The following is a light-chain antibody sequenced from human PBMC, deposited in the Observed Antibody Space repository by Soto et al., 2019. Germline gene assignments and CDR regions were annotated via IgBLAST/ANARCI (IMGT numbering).Light chain of an antibody. Sequence: QSALTQPASVSGSPGQSITISCTGTSSDVGSYNYVSRYQQHPGKTPKLMIYEVSNRPSGVSSRFSGSKSGNTASLTISGLQAEDEADYYCSSYTSSGTLFGTGTKLTVL. CDR2: EVS. J-gene: IGLJ1*01. CDR3: SSYTSSGTL. V-gene: IGLV2-14*01. CDR1: SSDVGSYNY.